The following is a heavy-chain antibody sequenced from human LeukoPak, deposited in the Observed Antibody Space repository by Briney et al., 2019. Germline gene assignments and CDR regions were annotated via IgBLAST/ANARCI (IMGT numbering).Heavy chain of an antibody. CDR1: GGSISGYY. V-gene: IGHV4-34*01. D-gene: IGHD3-9*01. CDR2: INHSGST. Sequence: SETLSLTCTVSGGSISGYYWSWIRQPPGKGLEWIGEINHSGSTNYNPSLKSRVTISVDTSKNQFSLKLSSVTAADTAVYYCARRVLRYFDWLLLRGAFDIWGQGTMVTVSS. J-gene: IGHJ3*02. CDR3: ARRVLRYFDWLLLRGAFDI.